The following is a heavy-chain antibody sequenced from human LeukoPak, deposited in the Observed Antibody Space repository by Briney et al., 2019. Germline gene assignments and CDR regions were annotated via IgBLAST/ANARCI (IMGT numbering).Heavy chain of an antibody. CDR1: GFTFSSYA. D-gene: IGHD1-26*01. J-gene: IGHJ4*02. Sequence: GSLRLSCAASGFTFSSYAMSWVRQAPGKGLEWVSAISGSGGSTYYADSVKGRFTISRDNSKNTLYLQMNSLRAEDTAVYYCAKLPVKLSGSYVFDYWGQGTLVTVSS. CDR2: ISGSGGST. V-gene: IGHV3-23*01. CDR3: AKLPVKLSGSYVFDY.